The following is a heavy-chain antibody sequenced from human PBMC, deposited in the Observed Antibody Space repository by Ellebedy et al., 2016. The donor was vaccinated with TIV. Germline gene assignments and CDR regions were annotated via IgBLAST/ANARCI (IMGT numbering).Heavy chain of an antibody. CDR2: ISTYNGDT. D-gene: IGHD3-10*01. Sequence: AASVKVSCKASGYTFTSYGLSWVRQAPGQGLEWMGWISTYNGDTKYAQNLQGRVTMTTDTSTSTAYVELRRLRSDDTAVYYCVHTGDRGIWGQGTMVTVSS. V-gene: IGHV1-18*01. J-gene: IGHJ3*02. CDR3: VHTGDRGI. CDR1: GYTFTSYG.